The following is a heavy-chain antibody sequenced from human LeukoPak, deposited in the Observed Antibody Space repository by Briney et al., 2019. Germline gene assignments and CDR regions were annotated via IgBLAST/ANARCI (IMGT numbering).Heavy chain of an antibody. Sequence: SGPTLVNPTQTLTLTCTFSGFSLSARGVGVGWIRQPPGKALEWLALIYWDDDKRYSPSLKSRLTITKDTSKNQVVLTMTNVDXXXXXXXXXXHRQNYYDSSIFDYWGQGTLVTVSS. V-gene: IGHV2-5*02. CDR1: GFSLSARGVG. J-gene: IGHJ4*02. CDR2: IYWDDDK. D-gene: IGHD3-22*01. CDR3: XHRQNYYDSSIFDY.